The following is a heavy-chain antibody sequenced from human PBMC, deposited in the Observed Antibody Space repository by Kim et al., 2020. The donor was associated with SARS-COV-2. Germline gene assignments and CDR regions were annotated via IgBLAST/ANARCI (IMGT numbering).Heavy chain of an antibody. CDR1: GFTFGDYA. Sequence: GGSLRLSCATSGFTFGDYAMHWVRQAPGKGLEWVSGISYNTGSIGYADSGKGRFTIPRDNAKNSLYLQMNSLSAEDTALYYCTKAYCSSTNCYIVYWGQGTLVTVPA. CDR2: ISYNTGSI. CDR3: TKAYCSSTNCYIVY. D-gene: IGHD2-2*02. V-gene: IGHV3-9*01. J-gene: IGHJ4*02.